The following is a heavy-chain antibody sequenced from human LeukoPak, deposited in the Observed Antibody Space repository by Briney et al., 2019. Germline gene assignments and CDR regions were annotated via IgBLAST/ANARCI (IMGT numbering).Heavy chain of an antibody. CDR1: GFTFSSYW. D-gene: IGHD3-22*01. CDR2: IKQDGSEK. V-gene: IGHV3-7*01. Sequence: PGGSLRLSCAASGFTFSSYWMSWVRQAPGKGLEWVANIKQDGSEKYYVDSVKGRFTISRDNAKNSLYLQMNSLRAEDTAVYYCARVGYYDSSGYYEFDYWGQGTLVTVSS. CDR3: ARVGYYDSSGYYEFDY. J-gene: IGHJ4*02.